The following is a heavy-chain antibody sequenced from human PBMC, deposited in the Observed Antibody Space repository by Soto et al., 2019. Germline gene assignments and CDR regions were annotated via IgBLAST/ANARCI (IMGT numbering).Heavy chain of an antibody. CDR1: GFTFSSYS. CDR2: ISSSSSTI. V-gene: IGHV3-48*02. CDR3: ARVHIVATISPFDP. Sequence: EVQLVESGGGLVQPGGSLRLSCAASGFTFSSYSMNWVRQAPGKGLEWVSYISSSSSTIYYADSVKGRFTISRDNAKNSLYLQMNSLRDADTAVYYCARVHIVATISPFDPWGQGTLVTVSS. J-gene: IGHJ5*02. D-gene: IGHD5-12*01.